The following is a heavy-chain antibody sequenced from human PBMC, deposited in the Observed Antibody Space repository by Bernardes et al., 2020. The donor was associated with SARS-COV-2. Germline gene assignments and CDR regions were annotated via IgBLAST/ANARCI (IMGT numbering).Heavy chain of an antibody. CDR3: AKDPRYYDILTGYLGSGAYYYYYGMDV. J-gene: IGHJ6*02. V-gene: IGHV3-30*18. Sequence: GGSLRLSCAASGFSFSSYGMHWVRQAPGKGLEWVAVISYDGSNKYYADSGKGRFTISRDNSKNTLYLQMNSLRAEDTAVYYCAKDPRYYDILTGYLGSGAYYYYYGMDVWGQGTTVTVSS. CDR1: GFSFSSYG. CDR2: ISYDGSNK. D-gene: IGHD3-9*01.